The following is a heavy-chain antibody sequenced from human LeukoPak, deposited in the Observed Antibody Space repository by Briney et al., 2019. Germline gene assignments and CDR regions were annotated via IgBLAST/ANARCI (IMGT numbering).Heavy chain of an antibody. CDR2: IYTSGST. CDR3: VRGRYSSGWFKGKNWFDP. J-gene: IGHJ5*02. V-gene: IGHV4-59*10. Sequence: SETLSLTCAVYGGSFSGYYWSWIRQPAGKGLEWIGRIYTSGSTNYNPSLKSRVTMSVDTSKNQFSLKLSSVTAADTAVYYCVRGRYSSGWFKGKNWFDPWGQGIPVTVSS. D-gene: IGHD6-19*01. CDR1: GGSFSGYY.